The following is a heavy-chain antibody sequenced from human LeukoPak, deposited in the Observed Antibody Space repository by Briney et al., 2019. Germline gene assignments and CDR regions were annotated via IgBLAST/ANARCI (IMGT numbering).Heavy chain of an antibody. CDR1: GGSISGYY. Sequence: SETLSLTCTVSGGSISGYYWSWIRQPPGRRLEWIGYIYTSGSTNYNPSLKSRVTISVDTSKNQFSLRLSSVTAADTAMYFCARAYSRSYSHFDDWGQGTLVTVSS. D-gene: IGHD1-26*01. CDR3: ARAYSRSYSHFDD. J-gene: IGHJ4*02. CDR2: IYTSGST. V-gene: IGHV4-4*09.